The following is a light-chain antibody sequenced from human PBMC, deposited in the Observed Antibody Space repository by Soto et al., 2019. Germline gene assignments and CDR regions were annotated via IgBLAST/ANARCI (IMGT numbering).Light chain of an antibody. V-gene: IGLV2-14*01. CDR3: NSYTSSSTVA. Sequence: QSALTQPASVSESPGQSVTISCTGTSSDVGGYDYVSWYQQHPGKAPQLLIYDVSIRPSGVSDRFSGSKSGNTASLTISGLQAEDDADYYCNSYTSSSTVAFGGGTKVTVL. J-gene: IGLJ2*01. CDR2: DVS. CDR1: SSDVGGYDY.